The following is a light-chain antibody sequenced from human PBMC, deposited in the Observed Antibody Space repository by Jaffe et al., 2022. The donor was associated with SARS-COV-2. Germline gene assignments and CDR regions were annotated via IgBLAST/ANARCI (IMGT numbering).Light chain of an antibody. CDR3: SSFASNMDVV. J-gene: IGLJ2*01. CDR2: DVT. V-gene: IGLV2-14*03. CDR1: SSDVGGYGF. Sequence: QSALTQPASVSGSPGQSITISCTGTSSDVGGYGFVSWYRHHPGKAPKLMIYDVTNRPSGVSDRFSGSQSGNTASLTISGLQAEDEADYYCSSFASNMDVVFGGGTKLTVL.